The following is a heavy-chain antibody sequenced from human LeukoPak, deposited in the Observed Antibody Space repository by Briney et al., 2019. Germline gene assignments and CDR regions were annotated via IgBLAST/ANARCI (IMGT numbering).Heavy chain of an antibody. D-gene: IGHD6-19*01. J-gene: IGHJ4*02. Sequence: GGSLRLSCAASGFTFSSYAMSWVRQAPGKGLEWVSTISGNGDSTYYADSVKGRFTISRDNSKNTLYLQMNSLRGEDTAVYYCARDLSGAADYYFDYWGQGTLVTVSS. V-gene: IGHV3-23*01. CDR2: ISGNGDST. CDR3: ARDLSGAADYYFDY. CDR1: GFTFSSYA.